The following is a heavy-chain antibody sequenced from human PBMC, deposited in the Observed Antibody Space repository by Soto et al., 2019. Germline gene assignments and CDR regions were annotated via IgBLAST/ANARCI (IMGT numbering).Heavy chain of an antibody. CDR2: IIPIFGTA. J-gene: IGHJ6*02. CDR3: ARGAGIVVVPAAINYYYYGMDV. V-gene: IGHV1-69*13. Sequence: GASVKVSCKASGGTFSSYAISWVRQAPGQGLEWMGGIIPIFGTANYAQKFQGRVTITADESTSTAYMELSSLRSEDTAVYYCARGAGIVVVPAAINYYYYGMDVWGQGTTVTVSS. CDR1: GGTFSSYA. D-gene: IGHD2-2*01.